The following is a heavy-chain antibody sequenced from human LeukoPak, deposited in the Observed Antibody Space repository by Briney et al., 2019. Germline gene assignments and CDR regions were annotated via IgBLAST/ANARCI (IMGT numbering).Heavy chain of an antibody. J-gene: IGHJ4*02. CDR3: ARGGSYYYDSSGYYQAKGFDY. V-gene: IGHV4-4*07. Sequence: SETLSLTCTVSGGSISSYYWSWIRQPAGKGLEWIGRIYTSGGTNYNPSLKSRVTMSVDTSKNQFSLKLSSVTAADTAVYYCARGGSYYYDSSGYYQAKGFDYWGQGTLVTVSS. CDR2: IYTSGGT. CDR1: GGSISSYY. D-gene: IGHD3-22*01.